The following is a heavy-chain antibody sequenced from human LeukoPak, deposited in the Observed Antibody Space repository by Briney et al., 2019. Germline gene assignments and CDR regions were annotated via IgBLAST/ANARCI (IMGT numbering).Heavy chain of an antibody. CDR2: SSGSGGST. J-gene: IGHJ4*02. CDR3: AKIQDSSGWPDY. D-gene: IGHD6-19*01. Sequence: GGSLRLSCAASGFTFSSYAMSWVRQAPGKGLEWVSASSGSGGSTYYADSVKGRFTISRDNSKNTLYLQMNSLRAEDTAVYYCAKIQDSSGWPDYWGQGTLVTVSS. V-gene: IGHV3-23*01. CDR1: GFTFSSYA.